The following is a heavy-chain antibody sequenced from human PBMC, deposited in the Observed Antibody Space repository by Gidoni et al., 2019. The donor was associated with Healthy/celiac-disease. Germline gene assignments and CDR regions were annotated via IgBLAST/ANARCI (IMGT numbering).Heavy chain of an antibody. J-gene: IGHJ6*02. V-gene: IGHV1-69*01. D-gene: IGHD3-10*01. CDR1: GGTFSSYA. CDR3: ARAGYYYGSGSSLLYYGMDV. Sequence: QVQLVQSGAEVKKPGSSVKVSCKASGGTFSSYAISWVRQAPGQGLEWMGGIIPIFGTANYAQKFQGRVTITADESTSTAYMELSSLRSEDTAVYYCARAGYYYGSGSSLLYYGMDVWGQGTTVTVSS. CDR2: IIPIFGTA.